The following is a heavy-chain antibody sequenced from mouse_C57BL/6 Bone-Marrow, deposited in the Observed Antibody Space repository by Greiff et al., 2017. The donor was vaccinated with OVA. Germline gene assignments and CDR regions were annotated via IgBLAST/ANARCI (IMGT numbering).Heavy chain of an antibody. J-gene: IGHJ3*01. V-gene: IGHV1-54*01. Sequence: QVQLQQSGAELVRPGTSVKVSCKASGYAFTNYLIEWVKQRPGQGLEWIGVINPGSGGTNYNEKFKGKATLTADKSSSTAYMQLSSLTSEDSAVYFCARRRNWFAYWGQGTLVTVSA. CDR3: ARRRNWFAY. CDR2: INPGSGGT. CDR1: GYAFTNYL.